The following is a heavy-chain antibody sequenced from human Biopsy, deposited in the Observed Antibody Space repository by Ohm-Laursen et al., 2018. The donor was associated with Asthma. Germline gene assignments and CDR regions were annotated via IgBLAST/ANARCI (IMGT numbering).Heavy chain of an antibody. CDR3: ARCQVGYSSGWSLLLKKIYYSGMDV. CDR1: GGTFSNFA. CDR2: IMTVFGTT. V-gene: IGHV1-69*01. D-gene: IGHD6-19*01. J-gene: IGHJ6*02. Sequence: GSSVKVSCKAPGGTFSNFAISWVRQAPGQGLEWLGGIMTVFGTTNYAQKFQGRVTITADEPTSTAYMEVTSLRSEDTAIYYCARCQVGYSSGWSLLLKKIYYSGMDVWGQGTAVTVSS.